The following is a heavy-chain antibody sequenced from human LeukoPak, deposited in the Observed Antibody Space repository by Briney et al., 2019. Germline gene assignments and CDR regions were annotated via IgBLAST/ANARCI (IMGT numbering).Heavy chain of an antibody. D-gene: IGHD6-19*01. Sequence: GGSLRLSCAASGFTYSSYSMNWVRQAPGKGLEWVSSISSSSSYIYYADSVKGRFTISRDNDKNSLYLKMNSLRAEDTAVYYCARGSGWYYYYYCMDVWGQGTTVTV. J-gene: IGHJ6*02. V-gene: IGHV3-21*01. CDR2: ISSSSSYI. CDR1: GFTYSSYS. CDR3: ARGSGWYYYYYCMDV.